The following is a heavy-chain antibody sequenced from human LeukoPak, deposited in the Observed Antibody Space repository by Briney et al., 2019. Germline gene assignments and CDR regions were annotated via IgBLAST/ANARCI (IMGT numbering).Heavy chain of an antibody. V-gene: IGHV3-21*01. CDR3: ARDLNTGYSSGWYIDY. Sequence: GGSLRLSCAACGFTFSTYSMNWVRQAPGKGLEWVSSISSSSTYIYYADSVKGRFTISRDNAKNSLYLQMNSLRAEDTAVYYCARDLNTGYSSGWYIDYWGQGTLVTVSS. D-gene: IGHD6-19*01. J-gene: IGHJ4*02. CDR2: ISSSSTYI. CDR1: GFTFSTYS.